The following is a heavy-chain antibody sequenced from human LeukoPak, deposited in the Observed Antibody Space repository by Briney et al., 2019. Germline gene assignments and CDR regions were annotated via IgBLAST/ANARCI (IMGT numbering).Heavy chain of an antibody. D-gene: IGHD4-23*01. CDR2: IYYSGST. CDR1: GGSISSGDYY. J-gene: IGHJ5*02. CDR3: ARERGYSFNWFDP. Sequence: SETLSLTCTVSGGSISSGDYYWSWIRQPPGKGLEWIGYIYYSGSTYYNSSLKSRVTISVDTSKNQFSLKLSSVTAADTAVYYCARERGYSFNWFDPWGQGTLVTVSS. V-gene: IGHV4-30-4*08.